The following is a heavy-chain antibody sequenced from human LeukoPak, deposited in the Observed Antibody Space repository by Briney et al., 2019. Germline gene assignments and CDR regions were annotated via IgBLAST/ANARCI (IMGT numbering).Heavy chain of an antibody. Sequence: GGSLRLSCAASGFTFSSYEMNWVRQAPGKGLEWVSYISSSGSTIYYADSVKGRFTISRDNAKNTLYLQMSSLRADDTAVYYCAMKAVPRPRLYDAFDFWGQGTVVTVSS. V-gene: IGHV3-48*03. CDR2: ISSSGSTI. CDR3: AMKAVPRPRLYDAFDF. CDR1: GFTFSSYE. J-gene: IGHJ3*01. D-gene: IGHD2-2*02.